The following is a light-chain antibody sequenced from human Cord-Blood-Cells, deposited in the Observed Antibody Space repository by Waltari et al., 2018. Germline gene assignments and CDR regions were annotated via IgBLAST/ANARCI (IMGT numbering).Light chain of an antibody. J-gene: IGLJ1*01. Sequence: SYVLTQPPSVPVAPGKTARITCGGNNIGSKRVHWYQQKPGQAPVLVIYYDSDRPSGIPERFSGSNSGNTATLTISRVEAGDEADYYCQVWDSSSDHYVFGTGTKVTVL. CDR1: NIGSKR. V-gene: IGLV3-21*04. CDR2: YDS. CDR3: QVWDSSSDHYV.